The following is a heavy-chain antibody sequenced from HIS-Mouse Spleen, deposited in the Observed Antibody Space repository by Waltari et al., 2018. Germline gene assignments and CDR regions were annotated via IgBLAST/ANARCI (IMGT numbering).Heavy chain of an antibody. V-gene: IGHV4-39*07. CDR3: AREIPYSSSWYDWYFDL. CDR1: VGSICSCSYY. CDR2: IYYSGST. D-gene: IGHD6-13*01. J-gene: IGHJ2*01. Sequence: QLQLQSSGPGLVKPSETLSLTCTFAVGSICSCSYYSGWTRQPPGKGLEWIGSIYYSGSTYYNPSLKSRVTISVDTSKNQFSLKLSSVTAADTAVYYCAREIPYSSSWYDWYFDLWGRGTLVTVSS.